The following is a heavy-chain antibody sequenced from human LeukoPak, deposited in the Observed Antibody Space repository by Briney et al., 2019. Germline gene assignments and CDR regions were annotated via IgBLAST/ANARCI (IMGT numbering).Heavy chain of an antibody. V-gene: IGHV3-23*01. D-gene: IGHD6-13*01. CDR2: IGGRNDGGT. CDR3: AEGGIGEAGLDS. CDR1: GVTFSRSA. J-gene: IGHJ4*02. Sequence: PGGSLRLSCAASGVTFSRSAMTWVRQAPGKGLDWVSSIGGRNDGGTYYADSVKGRFTISRDNSKNTVSLQMNSLRAEDTALYFCAEGGIGEAGLDSWGQGILVTVSS.